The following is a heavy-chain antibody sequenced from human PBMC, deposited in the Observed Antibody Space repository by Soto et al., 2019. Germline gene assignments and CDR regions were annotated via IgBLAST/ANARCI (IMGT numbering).Heavy chain of an antibody. CDR1: GYTFTSYG. V-gene: IGHV1-18*01. D-gene: IGHD2-8*01. J-gene: IGHJ4*02. Sequence: GSSVKVSCKASGYTFTSYGISWVRQAPGQGLEWMGWISAYNGNTNYAQKLQGRVTMTTDTSTSTAYMELRSLRSDDTAVYYCARTSPAYCTNGVCYGNFDYWGQGTLVTVSS. CDR2: ISAYNGNT. CDR3: ARTSPAYCTNGVCYGNFDY.